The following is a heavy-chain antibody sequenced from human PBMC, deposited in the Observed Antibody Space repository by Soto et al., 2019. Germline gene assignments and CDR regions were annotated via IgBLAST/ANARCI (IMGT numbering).Heavy chain of an antibody. V-gene: IGHV4-34*01. CDR2: INHSGST. J-gene: IGHJ4*02. D-gene: IGHD6-13*01. CDR3: ARVGIAAAGAA. Sequence: QVQLQQWGAGLLKPSETLSLTCAVYGGSFSGYYWSWIRQPPGKGLEWIGEINHSGSTNYNPSLKSRVTISVDTSKHQFSLKLSSVTAADTAVYYCARVGIAAAGAAWGQGTLVTVSS. CDR1: GGSFSGYY.